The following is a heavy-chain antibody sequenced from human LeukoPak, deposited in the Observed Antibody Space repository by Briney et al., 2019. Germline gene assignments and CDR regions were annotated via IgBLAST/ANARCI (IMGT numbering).Heavy chain of an antibody. J-gene: IGHJ3*02. CDR1: GGSISSYY. Sequence: SETLSLTCTVSGGSISSYYWSWIRQPPGKGLEWIGYIYYSGSTNYNPSLKSRVTISADTSKNQFSLKLSSVTAADTAVYYCAREDPNGDAFDIWGQGTMVTVSS. CDR3: AREDPNGDAFDI. CDR2: IYYSGST. V-gene: IGHV4-59*01.